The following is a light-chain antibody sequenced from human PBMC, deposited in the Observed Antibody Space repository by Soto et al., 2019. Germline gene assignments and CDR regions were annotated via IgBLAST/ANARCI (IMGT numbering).Light chain of an antibody. CDR2: DVS. CDR1: SSDVGGYNY. Sequence: FALTQPASVSGSPGQSITISCTGTSSDVGGYNYVSWYQQHPGKAPKLIIYDVSDRPSGVSNRFSGSKSGNTASLTISGLQAEDEADYYCCSYTSSSTPNYVFGIGTKVTVL. V-gene: IGLV2-14*01. CDR3: CSYTSSSTPNYV. J-gene: IGLJ1*01.